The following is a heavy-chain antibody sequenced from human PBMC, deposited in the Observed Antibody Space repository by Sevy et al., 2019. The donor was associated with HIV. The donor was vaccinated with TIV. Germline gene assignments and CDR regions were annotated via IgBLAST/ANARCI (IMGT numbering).Heavy chain of an antibody. J-gene: IGHJ4*02. CDR3: ASTRDYYDSSGYYFDY. CDR2: FDPEDGKT. V-gene: IGHV1-24*01. CDR1: GYTLTELS. D-gene: IGHD3-22*01. Sequence: ASVKVSCKVSGYTLTELSIHWVRQAPGKGLEWLVTFDPEDGKTIYAQNFQGRVTMTEDTSTETTYMELSSLRSEDTAVYYCASTRDYYDSSGYYFDYWGQGTLVTVSS.